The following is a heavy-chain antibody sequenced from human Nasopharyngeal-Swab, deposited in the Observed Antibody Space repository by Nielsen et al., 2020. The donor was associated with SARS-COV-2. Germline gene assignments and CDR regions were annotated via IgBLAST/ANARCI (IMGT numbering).Heavy chain of an antibody. CDR2: ISSSSSYI. Sequence: GESLKISCAASGFTFSSYSMNWVRQAPGKGLEWVSSISSSSSYIYYADSVKGRFTISRDNAKNSLYLQMNSLRAEDTAVYYCARDRVWHYYYYGMDVWGQGTTVTVSS. D-gene: IGHD6-6*01. V-gene: IGHV3-21*01. CDR3: ARDRVWHYYYYGMDV. J-gene: IGHJ6*02. CDR1: GFTFSSYS.